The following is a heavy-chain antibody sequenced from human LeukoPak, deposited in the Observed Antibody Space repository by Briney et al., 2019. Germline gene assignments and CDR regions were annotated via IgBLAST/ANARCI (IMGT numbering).Heavy chain of an antibody. J-gene: IGHJ4*02. V-gene: IGHV3-73*01. CDR3: TRTLSCGGDCYHWDY. CDR2: IRSKGNNYAT. Sequence: PGGSLRLSCAASGFSFSDSAMHWVRQASGRGLEWVGHIRSKGNNYATSYAASMRGRFTISRDDSKNTAFLHMNSLKTEDTAMYYCTRTLSCGGDCYHWDYRGQGTLVTVSS. D-gene: IGHD2-21*02. CDR1: GFSFSDSA.